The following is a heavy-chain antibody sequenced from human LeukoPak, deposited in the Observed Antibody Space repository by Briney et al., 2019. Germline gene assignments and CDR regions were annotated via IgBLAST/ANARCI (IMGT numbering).Heavy chain of an antibody. CDR1: GYTFTNYA. Sequence: GASVKVSCKASGYTFTNYAMHWVRQAPGQRLEWMGWINAGNGNTKYSQKFQGRVTITRDTSASTAYMELSSLRSEDTAVYYCARDFAPNYYDSSGYYSYWGQGTLVTVSS. D-gene: IGHD3-22*01. CDR3: ARDFAPNYYDSSGYYSY. J-gene: IGHJ4*02. V-gene: IGHV1-3*01. CDR2: INAGNGNT.